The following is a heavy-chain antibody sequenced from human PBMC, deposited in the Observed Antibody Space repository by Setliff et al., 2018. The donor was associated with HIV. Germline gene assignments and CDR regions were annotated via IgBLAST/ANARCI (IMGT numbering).Heavy chain of an antibody. CDR2: ITPVFGTA. Sequence: SVKVSCKASGGTFKNDVISWVRQAPGQGLEWMGGITPVFGTANYAQKFQGRVTIIADESTSTAYMEISNLRSEDTAVYYCARGSLLRRTVSNLFETVDYWDYYLDVWGKGTTGTV. D-gene: IGHD4-17*01. V-gene: IGHV1-69*13. CDR1: GGTFKNDV. J-gene: IGHJ6*03. CDR3: ARGSLLRRTVSNLFETVDYWDYYLDV.